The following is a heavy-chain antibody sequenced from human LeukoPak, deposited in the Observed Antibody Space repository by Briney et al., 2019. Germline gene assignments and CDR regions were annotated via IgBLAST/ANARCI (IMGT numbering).Heavy chain of an antibody. J-gene: IGHJ6*03. D-gene: IGHD2-15*01. CDR2: IYTSEST. V-gene: IGHV4-61*02. CDR3: ASSGVVAATGWWEYYYYYMDV. Sequence: PSETLSLTCTVSGDSISSGSYYWSWIRQPAGKGLEWIGRIYTSESTNYNPSLKSRVTISADTSKNQFSLKLSSVTAADTAVYYCASSGVVAATGWWEYYYYYMDVWGKGTTVTISS. CDR1: GDSISSGSYY.